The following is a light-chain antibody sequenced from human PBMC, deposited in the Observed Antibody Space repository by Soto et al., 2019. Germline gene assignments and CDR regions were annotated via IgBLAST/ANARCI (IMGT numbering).Light chain of an antibody. CDR3: FLTYSGSRV. Sequence: QTMVTQEPSLTVSPGGTVTLTCGSSTGAVTSGHYPYWFQQKPGQAPRTLIYDISKKHSWTPARFSGSLLGGKAALTLSGAQPEDEADYYCFLTYSGSRVFGGGTKLTVL. J-gene: IGLJ2*01. V-gene: IGLV7-46*01. CDR2: DIS. CDR1: TGAVTSGHY.